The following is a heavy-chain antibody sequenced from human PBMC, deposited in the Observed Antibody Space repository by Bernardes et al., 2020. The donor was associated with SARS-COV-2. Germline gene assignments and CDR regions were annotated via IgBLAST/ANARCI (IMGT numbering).Heavy chain of an antibody. Sequence: SETLSLTFTVSCGSISSYYWSLIRQPPGKGLGWIWYIYYSGSTNYNPSLKSRVTILVDTSKNQFSLNLSSVTAADTAVYYCARMRDYFTFDSWGQGTLVTVSS. CDR2: IYYSGST. CDR1: CGSISSYY. D-gene: IGHD4-17*01. V-gene: IGHV4-59*01. CDR3: ARMRDYFTFDS. J-gene: IGHJ4*02.